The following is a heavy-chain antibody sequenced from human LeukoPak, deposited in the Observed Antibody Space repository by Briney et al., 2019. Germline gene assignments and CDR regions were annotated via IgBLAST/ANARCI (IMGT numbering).Heavy chain of an antibody. J-gene: IGHJ2*01. CDR1: GGSISSYY. CDR2: IYYSGST. D-gene: IGHD4-23*01. V-gene: IGHV4-59*12. CDR3: ARVRPPGGGNSNWYFDL. Sequence: PSETLSLTCTVSGGSISSYYWSWIRQPPGKGLEWIGYIYYSGSTYYNPSLKSRVTISVDTSKNQFSLKLSSVTAADTAVYYCARVRPPGGGNSNWYFDLWGRGTLVTVSS.